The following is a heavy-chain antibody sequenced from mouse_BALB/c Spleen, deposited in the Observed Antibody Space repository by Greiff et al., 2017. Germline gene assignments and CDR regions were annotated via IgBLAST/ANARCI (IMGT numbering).Heavy chain of an antibody. J-gene: IGHJ4*01. CDR3: ARSRQLGGVYYYAMDY. CDR2: ISSGSSTI. CDR1: GFTFSSFG. D-gene: IGHD3-2*01. V-gene: IGHV5-17*02. Sequence: EVMLVESGGGLVQPGGSRKLSCAASGFTFSSFGMHWVRQAPEKGLEWVAYISSGSSTIYYADTVKGRFTISRDNPKNTLFLQMTSLRSEDTAMYYCARSRQLGGVYYYAMDYWGQGTSVTVSS.